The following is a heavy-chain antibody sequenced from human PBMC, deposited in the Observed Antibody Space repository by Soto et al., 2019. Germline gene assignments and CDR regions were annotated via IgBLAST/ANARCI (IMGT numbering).Heavy chain of an antibody. D-gene: IGHD3-10*01. CDR1: GGSISSSSYY. J-gene: IGHJ4*02. V-gene: IGHV4-39*02. CDR3: ARLVTDYYGSGGDY. Sequence: QLQLQESGPGLVKPSETLSLTCTVSGGSISSSSYYWGWIRQPPGKGLVWIGSIYYSGSTYYNPSLKSQVTLSGDTSKDHSSLKLGSVTAADTSVYCWARLVTDYYGSGGDYWGQGTPVTVSS. CDR2: IYYSGST.